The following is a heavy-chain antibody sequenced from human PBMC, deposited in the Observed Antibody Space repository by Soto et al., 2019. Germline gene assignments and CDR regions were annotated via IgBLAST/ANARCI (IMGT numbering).Heavy chain of an antibody. Sequence: PSETLSLTCTVSGGSISSYYWSWIRQPPGKGLEWIGYIYYSGSTNYNPSLKSRVTISVDTSKNQFSLKLSSVTAADTAVYYCARAKYYYDSSAGWFDPWGQRTLVTVSS. CDR3: ARAKYYYDSSAGWFDP. CDR2: IYYSGST. V-gene: IGHV4-59*01. J-gene: IGHJ5*02. D-gene: IGHD3-22*01. CDR1: GGSISSYY.